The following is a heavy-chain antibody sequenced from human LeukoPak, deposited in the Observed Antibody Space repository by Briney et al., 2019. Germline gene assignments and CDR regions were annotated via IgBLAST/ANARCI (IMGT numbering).Heavy chain of an antibody. Sequence: SETLSLTCTVSGVSISNYYWSWIRQPPGKGLEWIGYVYYSGNTDYNPSLKSRVTISEDTSKNQFSLRLSSVTAVDTAVYYCATTFSGYISSWPQYFQHWGQGTLVTVSS. D-gene: IGHD6-13*01. CDR2: VYYSGNT. CDR1: GVSISNYY. CDR3: ATTFSGYISSWPQYFQH. V-gene: IGHV4-59*08. J-gene: IGHJ1*01.